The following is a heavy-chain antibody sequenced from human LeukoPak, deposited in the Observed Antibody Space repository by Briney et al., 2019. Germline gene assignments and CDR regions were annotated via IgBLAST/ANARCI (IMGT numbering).Heavy chain of an antibody. CDR2: IYHSGST. CDR1: GGSISSSNW. D-gene: IGHD2-15*01. CDR3: ARLGYCSGGSCYGGY. V-gene: IGHV4-4*02. J-gene: IGHJ4*02. Sequence: SETLSLTCAVSGGSISSSNWWSWVRQLPGKGLEWIGEIYHSGSTNYNPSLKSRVTISVDKSKNQFSLKLSSVTAADTAVYYCARLGYCSGGSCYGGYWGQGTLVTVSS.